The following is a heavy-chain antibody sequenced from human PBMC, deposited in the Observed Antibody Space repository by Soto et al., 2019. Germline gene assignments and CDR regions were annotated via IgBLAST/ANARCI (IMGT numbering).Heavy chain of an antibody. CDR2: IKQDGSEK. CDR3: AREQLWPHDAFDI. V-gene: IGHV3-7*05. Sequence: PGGSLRLSCAASGFTFSSYWMSWVRQAPGKGLEWVANIKQDGSEKYYVDSVKGRFTISRDNAKNSLYLQMNSLRAEDTAVYYCAREQLWPHDAFDIWGQGTMVTVSS. J-gene: IGHJ3*02. CDR1: GFTFSSYW. D-gene: IGHD5-18*01.